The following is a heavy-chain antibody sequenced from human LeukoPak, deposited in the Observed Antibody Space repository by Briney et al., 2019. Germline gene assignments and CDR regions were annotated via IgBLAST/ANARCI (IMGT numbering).Heavy chain of an antibody. CDR2: ISYDGSNK. V-gene: IGHV3-30*03. J-gene: IGHJ4*02. CDR3: TTDDWLGFDY. CDR1: GFTFSSYG. Sequence: PGRSLRLSCAASGFTFSSYGMHWVRQAPGKGLEWVAVISYDGSNKYYADSVKGRFTISRDNSKNTLYLQMNSLKTEDTAVYYCTTDDWLGFDYWGQGTLVTVSS. D-gene: IGHD3-9*01.